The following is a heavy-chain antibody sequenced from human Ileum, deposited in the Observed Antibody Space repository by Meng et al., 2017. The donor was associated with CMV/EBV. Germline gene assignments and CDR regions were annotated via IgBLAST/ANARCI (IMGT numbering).Heavy chain of an antibody. CDR2: ISSSSSFI. CDR1: GFTFSNYN. J-gene: IGHJ4*02. Sequence: CAASGFTFSNYNLNWVRQAPGMGLEWVSSISSSSSFIYYADSVKGRFTISRDNAKNSLYLQLNSLRAEDTAVYYCARGGDSSGYYYNYWGQGTLVTVSS. CDR3: ARGGDSSGYYYNY. V-gene: IGHV3-21*01. D-gene: IGHD3-22*01.